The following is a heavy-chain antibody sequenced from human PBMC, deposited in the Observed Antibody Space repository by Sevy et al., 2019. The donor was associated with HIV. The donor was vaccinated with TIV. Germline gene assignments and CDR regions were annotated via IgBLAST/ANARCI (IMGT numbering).Heavy chain of an antibody. J-gene: IGHJ4*02. CDR3: AKTATVTISALDS. D-gene: IGHD4-17*01. V-gene: IGHV4-34*08. Sequence: SETLSLTCDVFGGTFVGHYWTWIRQTPGKGLEWIGEINQSGTVNYNPSLKSRVTISVDTSNKQFSLRLNSVTAADTAVYYCAKTATVTISALDSWGQGTLVTVSS. CDR1: GGTFVGHY. CDR2: INQSGTV.